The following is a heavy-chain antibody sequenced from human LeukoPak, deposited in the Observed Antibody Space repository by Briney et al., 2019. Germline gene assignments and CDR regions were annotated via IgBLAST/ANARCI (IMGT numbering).Heavy chain of an antibody. J-gene: IGHJ6*02. CDR2: ISGSGGST. D-gene: IGHD6-19*01. CDR3: ALLAVAAPGLYYYGMDV. V-gene: IGHV3-23*01. CDR1: GFTFSSYA. Sequence: PGGSLRLSCAASGFTFSSYAMSWVRQAPGKGLEWVSAISGSGGSTYYADSVKGRFTISRDNSKNTLYLQMNSLRAEDTAVYYCALLAVAAPGLYYYGMDVWGQGTTVTVSS.